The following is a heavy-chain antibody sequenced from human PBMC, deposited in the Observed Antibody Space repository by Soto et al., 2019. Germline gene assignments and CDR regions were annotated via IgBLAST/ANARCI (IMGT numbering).Heavy chain of an antibody. J-gene: IGHJ6*02. D-gene: IGHD3-3*01. Sequence: GGSLRLSCAASGFSFSSYGMHWVRQAPGKGLEWVTVIWYDGSNKYYADSVKGRFTISRDNSKNTLYLQMNSLRGEDTAVYYCAREGPEFFTIFQPLDFWGQGTTVTVSS. CDR2: IWYDGSNK. CDR3: AREGPEFFTIFQPLDF. V-gene: IGHV3-33*01. CDR1: GFSFSSYG.